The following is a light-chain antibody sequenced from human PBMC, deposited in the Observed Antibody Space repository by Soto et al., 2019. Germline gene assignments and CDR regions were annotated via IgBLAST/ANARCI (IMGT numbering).Light chain of an antibody. CDR2: YAS. Sequence: EIMMTQSPATLSVSPGERATLSCRASQSVSNNVAWYQQKPGQAPRLLIYYASTRATGIPARFSGSGSGKEFTLTISSLQSEDFALYYCQQYNNWPPITFGQGTRLEIK. V-gene: IGKV3-15*01. CDR1: QSVSNN. J-gene: IGKJ5*01. CDR3: QQYNNWPPIT.